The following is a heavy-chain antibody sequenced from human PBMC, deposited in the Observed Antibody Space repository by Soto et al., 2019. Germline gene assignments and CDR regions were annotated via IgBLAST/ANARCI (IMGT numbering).Heavy chain of an antibody. CDR2: INPNSGGT. J-gene: IGHJ3*02. Sequence: ASVKVSCKASGYTFTGYYMHWVRQAPGQGLEWMGWINPNSGGTNYAQKFQGWVTMTRDTSISTAYMELSRLRSDDTAVYYCARYEGGRLLTGGAFDIWGQGTMVTVSS. CDR3: ARYEGGRLLTGGAFDI. D-gene: IGHD7-27*01. V-gene: IGHV1-2*04. CDR1: GYTFTGYY.